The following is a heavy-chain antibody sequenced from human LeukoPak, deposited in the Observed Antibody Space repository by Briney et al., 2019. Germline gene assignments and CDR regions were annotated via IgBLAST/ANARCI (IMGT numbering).Heavy chain of an antibody. CDR2: INPKSGAT. CDR1: GYTFTGYL. V-gene: IGHV1-2*02. D-gene: IGHD3-10*01. CDR3: ARDKASPGTYYNGLPDY. Sequence: ASVKVSCKASGYTFTGYLIHWVRQAPGQGLQWLGWINPKSGATEYARKFQGRVTVTTDTSISTAYMALTRLRSDDTAVYFCARDKASPGTYYNGLPDYWGQGTLVTVSS. J-gene: IGHJ4*02.